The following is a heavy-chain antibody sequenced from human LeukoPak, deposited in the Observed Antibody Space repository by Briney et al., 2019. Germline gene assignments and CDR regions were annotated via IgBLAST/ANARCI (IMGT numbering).Heavy chain of an antibody. CDR3: ARANRYDLYFDY. J-gene: IGHJ4*02. D-gene: IGHD5-12*01. V-gene: IGHV4-59*01. Sequence: SETLSLTCSVSGGSMSTYYWSWIRQPAGKGLEWIGYIYYSGTTNYNPSLKSRVSMSVDTSKNQFSLKLSSVTAADTAVYYCARANRYDLYFDYWGQGTLVTVSS. CDR1: GGSMSTYY. CDR2: IYYSGTT.